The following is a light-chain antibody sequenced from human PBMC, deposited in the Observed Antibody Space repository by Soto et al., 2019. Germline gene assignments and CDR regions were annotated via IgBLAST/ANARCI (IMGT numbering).Light chain of an antibody. CDR2: LNSDGSH. Sequence: QSVLTQSPSASASLGASVKLTCTLSSGHSKYIIAWLQQQPEKGPRYLMKLNSDGSHSKGDGIPDRFSGSSSGADRYLTISRRQSEDEADYYCQTWATGIRVFGGGSKLTVL. CDR3: QTWATGIRV. J-gene: IGLJ3*02. CDR1: SGHSKYI. V-gene: IGLV4-69*02.